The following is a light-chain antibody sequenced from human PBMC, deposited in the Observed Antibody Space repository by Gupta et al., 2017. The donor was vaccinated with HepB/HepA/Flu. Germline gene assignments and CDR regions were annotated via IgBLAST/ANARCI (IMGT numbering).Light chain of an antibody. CDR2: DAA. CDR3: QQRRYWPCT. J-gene: IGKJ3*01. Sequence: EIVLTQSPATLSLSPGERATLSCRASQSVSNSLAWYQQKPGQAPRLLIYDAANRATGIPARFSGSGSGTDFTLTISSLEPEDFSIYYGQQRRYWPCTFGHGTKVDIK. V-gene: IGKV3-11*01. CDR1: QSVSNS.